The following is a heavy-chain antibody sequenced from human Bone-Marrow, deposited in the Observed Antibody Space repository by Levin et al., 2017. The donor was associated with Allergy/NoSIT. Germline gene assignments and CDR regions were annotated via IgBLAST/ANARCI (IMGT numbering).Heavy chain of an antibody. CDR3: AASRWSGYCDY. CDR1: GFSFSTYW. D-gene: IGHD3-3*01. Sequence: LSLTCAASGFSFSTYWMHWVRQTPGKGLVWVARIDRDGLRTEYADSVKGRFTISRDNAKDTVSLQVTSLRAEDTAIYYCAASRWSGYCDYWGQGTRVTVSS. CDR2: IDRDGLRT. J-gene: IGHJ4*02. V-gene: IGHV3-74*03.